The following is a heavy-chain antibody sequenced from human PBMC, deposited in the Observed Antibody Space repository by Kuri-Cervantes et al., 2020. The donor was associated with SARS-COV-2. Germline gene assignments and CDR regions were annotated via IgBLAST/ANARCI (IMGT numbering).Heavy chain of an antibody. CDR3: ARPSQARTGWFDP. V-gene: IGHV4-59*08. Sequence: SETLSLTCTVSGGSISSYYWSWIRQPPGKGLEWIGYIYYSGSTNYNPSLKSRVTISVDTSKSQFSLKLSSVTAADTAVYYCARPSQARTGWFDPWGQGTLVTVSS. J-gene: IGHJ5*02. CDR2: IYYSGST. CDR1: GGSISSYY.